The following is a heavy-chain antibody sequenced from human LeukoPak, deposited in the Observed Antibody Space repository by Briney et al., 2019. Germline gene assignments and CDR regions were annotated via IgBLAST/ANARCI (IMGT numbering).Heavy chain of an antibody. CDR1: GGSISSGDYY. CDR3: ATQQLWLRCRWFDP. V-gene: IGHV4-30-4*08. D-gene: IGHD5-18*01. J-gene: IGHJ5*02. Sequence: SQTLTLTCTVSGGSISSGDYYWSWIRQPPGKGLESIGYIYDSGSTYYNPSLKSRVTISVDTSKNQFSLKLSSVTAADTAVYYCATQQLWLRCRWFDPWGQGTLVTVSS. CDR2: IYDSGST.